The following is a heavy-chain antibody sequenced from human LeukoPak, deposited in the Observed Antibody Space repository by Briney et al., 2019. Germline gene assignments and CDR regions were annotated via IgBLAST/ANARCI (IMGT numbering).Heavy chain of an antibody. D-gene: IGHD3-22*01. CDR3: ARESESYDSSGSTFDY. V-gene: IGHV3-74*01. Sequence: GGSLRLSCAVSGFTFSGHWMFWVRQAPGKGLEWVSSTNSDGSSRGYTDSVKGRFTVSRDNAKNTLYLQMNSLRAEDTAVYYCARESESYDSSGSTFDYWGQGTLVTVSS. CDR2: TNSDGSSR. CDR1: GFTFSGHW. J-gene: IGHJ4*02.